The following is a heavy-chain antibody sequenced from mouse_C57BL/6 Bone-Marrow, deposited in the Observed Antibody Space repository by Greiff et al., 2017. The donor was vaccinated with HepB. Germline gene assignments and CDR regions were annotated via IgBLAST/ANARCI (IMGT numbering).Heavy chain of an antibody. V-gene: IGHV5-17*01. Sequence: EVKLVESGGGLVKPGGSLKLSCAASGFTFSDYGMHWVRQAPEKGLKWVAYISSGSSTIYYADTVKGRFTISRDNAKNTLFLQMTSLRSEDTAMYYCARHAMDYWGQGTSVTVSS. CDR1: GFTFSDYG. J-gene: IGHJ4*01. CDR3: ARHAMDY. CDR2: ISSGSSTI.